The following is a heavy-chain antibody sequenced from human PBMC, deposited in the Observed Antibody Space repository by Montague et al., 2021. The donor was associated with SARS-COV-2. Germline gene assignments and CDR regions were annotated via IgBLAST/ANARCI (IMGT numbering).Heavy chain of an antibody. CDR2: IXWVDDK. Sequence: VKVTQTLTLTCTFSGFSLSTSGMCVSWIRQPPGKALEWLALIXWVDDKYYSTSLKTRLTISKDTSKNQVVPTMTNMDPVDTATYYCARIDSSSWPNFDYWGQGTLVTVSS. V-gene: IGHV2-70*01. CDR1: GFSLSTSGMC. D-gene: IGHD6-13*01. CDR3: ARIDSSSWPNFDY. J-gene: IGHJ4*02.